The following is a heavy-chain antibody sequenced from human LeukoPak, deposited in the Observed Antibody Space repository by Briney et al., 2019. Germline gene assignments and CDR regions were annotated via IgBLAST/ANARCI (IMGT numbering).Heavy chain of an antibody. CDR3: ARWSITGTTGDY. D-gene: IGHD1-20*01. CDR1: GGSISSYY. Sequence: PSETLSLTCTVSGGSISSYYWSWLRQPPGKGLEWIGYIYYTGSTNYNPSLKSRVTISVDTSKNQFSLKLSSVTAADTAVYYCARWSITGTTGDYWGQGTLVTVSS. CDR2: IYYTGST. J-gene: IGHJ4*02. V-gene: IGHV4-59*08.